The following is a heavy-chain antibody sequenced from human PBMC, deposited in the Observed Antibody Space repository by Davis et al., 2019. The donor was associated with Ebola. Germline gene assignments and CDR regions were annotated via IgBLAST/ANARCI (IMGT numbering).Heavy chain of an antibody. J-gene: IGHJ6*02. CDR1: GFIFSNYL. V-gene: IGHV3-7*03. CDR3: ASGDGRGRSYDMDV. D-gene: IGHD3/OR15-3a*01. CDR2: IKVDGGEK. Sequence: GGSLRLSCAASGFIFSNYLMSWVRQAPGKGPEWVAIIKVDGGEKYYVDSVKGRFTISRDNAKNSLFLQMNSLRAEDTALYYCASGDGRGRSYDMDVWGQGTTVTVSS.